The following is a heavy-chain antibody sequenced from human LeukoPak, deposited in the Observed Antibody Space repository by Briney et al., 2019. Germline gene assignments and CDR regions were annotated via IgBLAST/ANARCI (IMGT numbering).Heavy chain of an antibody. CDR3: ARGAYYYGSGKIFDY. V-gene: IGHV4-39*07. D-gene: IGHD3-10*01. J-gene: IGHJ4*02. CDR1: GVSISSSNSY. Sequence: SETLSLTCTVSGVSISSSNSYWGWIRQPPGKGLEWIGSIHYSGNTYYNASLKSQVSISIDTSKNQFSLKLSSVTAADTAVYYCARGAYYYGSGKIFDYWGQGTLVTVSS. CDR2: IHYSGNT.